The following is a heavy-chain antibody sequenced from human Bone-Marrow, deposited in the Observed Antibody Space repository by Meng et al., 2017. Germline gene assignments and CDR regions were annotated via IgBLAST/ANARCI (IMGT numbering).Heavy chain of an antibody. D-gene: IGHD2-2*01. J-gene: IGHJ6*01. Sequence: GESLKISCTGSGYSFTNYWIGWVRQMPGKGLDWMGIIYPGDSDTRYNPSFEGQVTISADKSISTAYLQWSSLKASDTAMYFCAKYQLHDSDSPGYYYGMDVWGQGTRVTGSS. CDR1: GYSFTNYW. V-gene: IGHV5-51*01. CDR2: IYPGDSDT. CDR3: AKYQLHDSDSPGYYYGMDV.